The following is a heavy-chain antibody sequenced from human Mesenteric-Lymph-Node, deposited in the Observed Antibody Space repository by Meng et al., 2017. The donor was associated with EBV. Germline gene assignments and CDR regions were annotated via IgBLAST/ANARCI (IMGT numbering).Heavy chain of an antibody. CDR2: IWYDGSSQ. D-gene: IGHD2-8*01. V-gene: IGHV3-33*01. CDR3: ARAMVDY. Sequence: QVHLVGSGGGVILPGKSLRLSCAATGFTFRTYDMHWVRQAPGTGLEWVAVIWYDGSSQYYADSVKGRFTISRDNSKNTLYLQMNSLRVEDTAMYYCARAMVDYWGQGTLVTVSS. CDR1: GFTFRTYD. J-gene: IGHJ4*02.